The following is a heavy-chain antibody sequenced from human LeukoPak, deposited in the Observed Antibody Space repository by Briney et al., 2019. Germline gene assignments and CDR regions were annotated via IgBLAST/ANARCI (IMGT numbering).Heavy chain of an antibody. CDR2: ISGSGGST. Sequence: PGGSLRLSCAASGFTFSSYAMSWVRQAPGKGLEWVSAISGSGGSTYYADSVRGRFTISRDNSKNTLYLQMNSLRAEDTAVYYCAKPYSSTRKGGFDYWGQGTLVTVSS. V-gene: IGHV3-23*01. CDR3: AKPYSSTRKGGFDY. CDR1: GFTFSSYA. J-gene: IGHJ4*02. D-gene: IGHD6-13*01.